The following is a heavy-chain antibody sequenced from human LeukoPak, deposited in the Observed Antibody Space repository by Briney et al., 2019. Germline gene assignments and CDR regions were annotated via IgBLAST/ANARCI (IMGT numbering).Heavy chain of an antibody. CDR2: IVPIFGTA. J-gene: IGHJ3*02. CDR1: GGTFSSYA. V-gene: IGHV1-69*05. CDR3: ARTVVGAPTDDAFDI. D-gene: IGHD1-26*01. Sequence: ASVKVSCKASGGTFSSYAISWVRQAPGQGLEWMGRIVPIFGTANYAQKFQGRVTITTDESTSTAYMELSSLRSEDTAVYYCARTVVGAPTDDAFDIWGQGTMVTVSS.